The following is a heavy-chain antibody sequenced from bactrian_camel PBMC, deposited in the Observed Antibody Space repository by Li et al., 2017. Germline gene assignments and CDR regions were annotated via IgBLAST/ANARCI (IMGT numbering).Heavy chain of an antibody. CDR3: AKDKTPVVSGKYDY. D-gene: IGHD2*01. CDR2: INSGGGTT. Sequence: QVQLVESGGGLVQPGGSLRLSCAASGFTASTYWMHWVRQAPGKGLEWVSVINSGGGTTWHSDSVKGRFTISRENAKNTLYLQMNSLKPEDTAVYYCAKDKTPVVSGKYDYWGQGTQVTVS. J-gene: IGHJ4*01. CDR1: GFTASTYW. V-gene: IGHV3S1*01.